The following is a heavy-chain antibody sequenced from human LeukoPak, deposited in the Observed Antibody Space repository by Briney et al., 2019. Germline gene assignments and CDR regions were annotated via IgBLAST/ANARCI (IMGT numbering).Heavy chain of an antibody. J-gene: IGHJ6*03. CDR2: IIPIFGTA. CDR3: ASVGCSSTSCHYYYYMDV. D-gene: IGHD2-2*01. V-gene: IGHV1-69*06. CDR1: GGTFSSYA. Sequence: ASVKVSCKASGGTFSSYAISWVRQAPGQGLEWMGGIIPIFGTANYAQKFQGRVTITADKSTSTAYMELSSLRSEGTAVYYCASVGCSSTSCHYYYYMDVWGKGTTVTVSS.